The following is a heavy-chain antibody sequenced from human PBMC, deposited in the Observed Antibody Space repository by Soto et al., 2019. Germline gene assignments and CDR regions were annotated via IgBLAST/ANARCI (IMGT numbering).Heavy chain of an antibody. CDR1: GDSSSSHY. V-gene: IGHV4-59*11. J-gene: IGHJ3*02. Sequence: PSETLSLTCTVSGDSSSSHYWNWIRQPPGKGLEWIGHIYDNGNTNYNPSLRTRVTISLDTSKRQFSLRLTSVTAADTAIYSCARSTVRHAFDIWGQGTVVTVSS. D-gene: IGHD4-4*01. CDR3: ARSTVRHAFDI. CDR2: IYDNGNT.